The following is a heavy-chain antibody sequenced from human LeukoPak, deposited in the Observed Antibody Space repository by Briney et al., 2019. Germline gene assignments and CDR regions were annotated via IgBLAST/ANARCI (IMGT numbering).Heavy chain of an antibody. CDR1: GFTFSSYG. V-gene: IGHV3-30*02. Sequence: GGSLRLSCAASGFTFSSYGMHWVRQAPGKGLEGVAFIRSDGSAIYYAESVKGRFTISRDNSKNTLDLQMNSLRGEDTAVYYCARDQTKWELLGYWGQGTLVTVSS. CDR3: ARDQTKWELLGY. CDR2: IRSDGSAI. D-gene: IGHD1-26*01. J-gene: IGHJ4*02.